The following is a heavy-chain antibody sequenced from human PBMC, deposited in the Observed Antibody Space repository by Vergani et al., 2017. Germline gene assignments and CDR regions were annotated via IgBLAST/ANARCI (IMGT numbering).Heavy chain of an antibody. CDR3: TRDLGGGYCSSTSCYSFDY. CDR2: IRSKAYGGTT. V-gene: IGHV3-49*03. J-gene: IGHJ4*02. D-gene: IGHD2-2*01. Sequence: EVQLLESGGGLVQPGRSLRLSCTASGFTFGDYAMSWFRQAPGKGLEWVGFIRSKAYGGTTEYAASVKGRFTISRDDSKSIAYLQMNSLKTEETAVYYCTRDLGGGYCSSTSCYSFDYWGQGTLVTVSS. CDR1: GFTFGDYA.